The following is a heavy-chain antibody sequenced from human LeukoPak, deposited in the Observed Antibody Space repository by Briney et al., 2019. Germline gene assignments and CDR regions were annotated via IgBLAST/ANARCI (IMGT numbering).Heavy chain of an antibody. Sequence: GGSPRLSCAASGFTFSSYSMNWVRQAPGKGLEWVSYISTSSSTIYYADSVKGRFSISRDNSKNTLYLQMNSLRAEDTAVYYCAKGSPIAANSDFDYWGQGTLVTVSS. J-gene: IGHJ4*02. CDR2: ISTSSSTI. V-gene: IGHV3-48*01. CDR1: GFTFSSYS. D-gene: IGHD6-25*01. CDR3: AKGSPIAANSDFDY.